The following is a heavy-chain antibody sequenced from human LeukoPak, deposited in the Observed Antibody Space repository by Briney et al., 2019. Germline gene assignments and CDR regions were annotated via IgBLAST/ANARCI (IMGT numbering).Heavy chain of an antibody. D-gene: IGHD1-26*01. Sequence: SVKVSCKASGGTFSSYAISLVRQAPGQGREWMGRIIPIFGTANYVQNFQGTVTITTDESTSTAYIELSSLRSEDTAVYYCARLSVGEIDHYWGQGTLVTVSS. CDR1: GGTFSSYA. CDR3: ARLSVGEIDHY. J-gene: IGHJ4*02. V-gene: IGHV1-69*05. CDR2: IIPIFGTA.